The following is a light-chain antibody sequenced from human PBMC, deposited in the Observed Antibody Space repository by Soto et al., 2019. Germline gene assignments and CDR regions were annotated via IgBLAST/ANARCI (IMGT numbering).Light chain of an antibody. CDR1: ESVNSRY. CDR2: GAS. CDR3: QQYTKPVWT. Sequence: ESVLTQSPGTLSLSPGERATLSCRARESVNSRYLSWYQQRPGQAPRLLIYGASSRATGIPDRFSGSGSGTDFSLTIRGLEPEDFAVYYCQQYTKPVWTFGQGTKVDIK. J-gene: IGKJ1*01. V-gene: IGKV3-20*01.